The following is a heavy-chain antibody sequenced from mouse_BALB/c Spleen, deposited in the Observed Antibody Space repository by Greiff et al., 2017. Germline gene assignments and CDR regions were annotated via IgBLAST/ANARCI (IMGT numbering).Heavy chain of an antibody. CDR2: ISYSGST. J-gene: IGHJ3*01. CDR3: ARSYYGNGFAY. CDR1: GYSITSDYA. Sequence: EVKLEESGPGLVKPSQSLSLTCTVTGYSITSDYAWNWIRQFPGNKLEWMGYISYSGSTSYNPSLKSRISITRDTSKNQFILQLNSVTTEDTATYYCARSYYGNGFAYWGQGTLVTVSA. D-gene: IGHD2-10*01. V-gene: IGHV3-2*02.